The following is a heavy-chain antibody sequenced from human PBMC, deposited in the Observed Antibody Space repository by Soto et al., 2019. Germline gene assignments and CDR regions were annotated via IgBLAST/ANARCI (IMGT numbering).Heavy chain of an antibody. Sequence: SQTLSLTCAISGDSVPSNSAAWNWIRQSPSRGLEWLGRTYYRSKWYNDYAVSVKSRITINPDTSKNQFSLQLNSVTPEDTAVYYCARDNTLSHASSGYYSYWGQGTLVTVSS. CDR1: GDSVPSNSAA. J-gene: IGHJ4*02. D-gene: IGHD3-22*01. CDR3: ARDNTLSHASSGYYSY. V-gene: IGHV6-1*01. CDR2: TYYRSKWYN.